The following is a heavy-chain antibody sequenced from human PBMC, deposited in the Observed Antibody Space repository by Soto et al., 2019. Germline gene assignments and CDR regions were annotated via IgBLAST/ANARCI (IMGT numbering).Heavy chain of an antibody. D-gene: IGHD2-2*01. J-gene: IGHJ3*02. CDR1: GYTFTGYY. Sequence: ASVKVSCKASGYTFTGYYMHWVRQAPGQGLEWMGWINPNSGGTNYAQKFQGWVTMTRDTSISTAYMELSRLRSDDTAVYYCAREGKHFLIPYCSSTSCYDAFDIWGQGTMVTVSS. CDR2: INPNSGGT. CDR3: AREGKHFLIPYCSSTSCYDAFDI. V-gene: IGHV1-2*04.